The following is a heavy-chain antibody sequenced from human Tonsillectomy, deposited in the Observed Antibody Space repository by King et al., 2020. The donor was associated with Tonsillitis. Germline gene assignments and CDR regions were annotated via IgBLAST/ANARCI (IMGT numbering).Heavy chain of an antibody. Sequence: VQLVESGGGLVQPGGSLRLSCAASGFTFSSYAMSCVRQAPGKGLEWVSTISGTGGSTYYADSVKGRFTISRDNSKNTLYLQMNSLRAEDTAVYYCAKWRSRAYYYDSSGYGLDYWGQGTLVTVSS. V-gene: IGHV3-23*04. CDR2: ISGTGGST. CDR3: AKWRSRAYYYDSSGYGLDY. CDR1: GFTFSSYA. J-gene: IGHJ4*02. D-gene: IGHD3-22*01.